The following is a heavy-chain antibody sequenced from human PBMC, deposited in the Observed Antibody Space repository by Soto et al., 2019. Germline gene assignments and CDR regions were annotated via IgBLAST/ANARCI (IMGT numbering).Heavy chain of an antibody. D-gene: IGHD3-3*01. CDR3: ARDYDFWSGYYNGYYYAMDV. CDR1: GFTLSGYW. J-gene: IGHJ6*02. Sequence: GALRLSCAAAGFTLSGYWMSWVRQAPGKGLEWVANINQDGSEKYYVDSVKGRFTISRDNAKKSLYLQMNSLRAEDTAVYYCARDYDFWSGYYNGYYYAMDVWGQGTTVTVSS. CDR2: INQDGSEK. V-gene: IGHV3-7*03.